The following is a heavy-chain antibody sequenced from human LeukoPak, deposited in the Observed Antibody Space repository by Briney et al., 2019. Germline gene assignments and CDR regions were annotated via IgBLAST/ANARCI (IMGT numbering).Heavy chain of an antibody. Sequence: SETLSLTCTVSGGSISSSSYYWGWIRQPPGKGLEWIGSIYYSGSTYYNPSLKSRVTISVDTSKNQFSLKLSSVTAADTAVYYCASAGWVRIPITDYDYVWGSYRYTPDYWGQGTLVTVSS. CDR2: IYYSGST. J-gene: IGHJ4*02. CDR3: ASAGWVRIPITDYDYVWGSYRYTPDY. D-gene: IGHD3-16*02. CDR1: GGSISSSSYY. V-gene: IGHV4-39*01.